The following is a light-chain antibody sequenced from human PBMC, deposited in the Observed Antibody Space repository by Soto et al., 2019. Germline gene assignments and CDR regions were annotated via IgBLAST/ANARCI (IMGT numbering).Light chain of an antibody. J-gene: IGLJ3*02. CDR3: NSYTTSSTLV. CDR2: NVS. V-gene: IGLV2-14*03. Sequence: QSALTQPASVSGSPGQSITISCTGSSSDVGGYNYDSWYQHHPGKAPKLLIYNVSDRPSGVSNRFSGSKSGNTASLTISGLQAEDEADYYCNSYTTSSTLVFGAGTKLTVL. CDR1: SSDVGGYNY.